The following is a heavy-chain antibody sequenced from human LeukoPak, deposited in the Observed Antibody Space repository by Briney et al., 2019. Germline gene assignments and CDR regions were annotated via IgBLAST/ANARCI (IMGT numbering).Heavy chain of an antibody. CDR2: IYQSGST. CDR1: GGSVSTIGYS. CDR3: ARDSYYDNSGEGAFDI. D-gene: IGHD3-22*01. J-gene: IGHJ3*02. V-gene: IGHV4-30-2*01. Sequence: SQTLSLTCGVSGGSVSTIGYSWSWIRQPPGKGLEWIGYIYQSGSTSYNPSLQSRVTISIDKSKNQFSLKLSSVTAADTAVYYCARDSYYDNSGEGAFDIWGQGTLVTVSS.